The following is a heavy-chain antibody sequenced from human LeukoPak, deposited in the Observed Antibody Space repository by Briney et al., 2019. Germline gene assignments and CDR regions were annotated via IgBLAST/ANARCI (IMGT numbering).Heavy chain of an antibody. D-gene: IGHD3-3*01. V-gene: IGHV3-30*02. Sequence: GGSLRLSCAASGFTFSSYGMRWVRQAPGKGLEWVAFIRYDGSNKYYADSVKGRFTISRDNSKYTLYLQINSLRAEDTAVYYCAVVNYDFWSGYETGFDYWGQGTLVTVSS. CDR2: IRYDGSNK. CDR1: GFTFSSYG. J-gene: IGHJ4*02. CDR3: AVVNYDFWSGYETGFDY.